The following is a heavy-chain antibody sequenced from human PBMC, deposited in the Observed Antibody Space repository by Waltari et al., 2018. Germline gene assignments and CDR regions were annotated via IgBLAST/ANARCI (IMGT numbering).Heavy chain of an antibody. CDR2: MYYTGRV. CDR3: VRDRGGLTHFDWFLSV. V-gene: IGHV4-34*11. J-gene: IGHJ3*01. D-gene: IGHD3-9*01. CDR1: GGTFTGYF. Sequence: QVQLQQWGGLLKPPETLSLSCAVYGGTFTGYFWSWIRQSPGGGLEWIGYMYYTGRVNFTPSFRSRITMSVDTSKNLFFLNLSSVTAADTAMYYCVRDRGGLTHFDWFLSVWGQGKWSSSLQ.